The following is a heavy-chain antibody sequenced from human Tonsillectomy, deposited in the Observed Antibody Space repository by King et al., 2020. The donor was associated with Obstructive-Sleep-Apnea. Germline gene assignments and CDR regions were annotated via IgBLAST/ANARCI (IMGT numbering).Heavy chain of an antibody. D-gene: IGHD3-16*01. J-gene: IGHJ3*02. CDR1: GFTFDDYA. CDR2: INWNSGHI. V-gene: IGHV3-9*01. Sequence: VQLVESGGGLVQPGRSLRLSCAASGFTFDDYAMHWVRQAPGKGLEWVSGINWNSGHIGYSDSVKGRFTISRDNAKNSLNLQMNILRAEDTALYYCVKDRAGGIPDAFDIWGQGTMVTVSS. CDR3: VKDRAGGIPDAFDI.